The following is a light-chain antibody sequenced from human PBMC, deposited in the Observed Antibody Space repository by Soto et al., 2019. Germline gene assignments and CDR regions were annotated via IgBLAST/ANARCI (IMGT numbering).Light chain of an antibody. V-gene: IGLV8-61*01. CDR3: VLYMGSGIPYV. J-gene: IGLJ1*01. Sequence: QTVVTQEPSFSVSPGGTVTLTCGLSSGSVSTSYYPSWYQQTPGQAPRTLIYSTNTRSSGVPDRFSGSILGNKAALTITGAQENDESDYYCVLYMGSGIPYVFGTWIKVTVL. CDR2: STN. CDR1: SGSVSTSYY.